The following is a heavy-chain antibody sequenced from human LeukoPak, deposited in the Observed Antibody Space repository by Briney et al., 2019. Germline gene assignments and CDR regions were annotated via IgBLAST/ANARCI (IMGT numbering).Heavy chain of an antibody. D-gene: IGHD2-21*02. CDR3: AKDSPDVVTASYYYGMDV. CDR2: ISGSGGST. V-gene: IGHV3-23*01. CDR1: GFTFSSYV. J-gene: IGHJ6*02. Sequence: GGSLRLSCAASGFTFSSYVMNWVRQAPGKGLEWVSAISGSGGSTYYADSVKGRFTISRDNSKNTLYLQMNSLRAEDTAVYYCAKDSPDVVTASYYYGMDVWGQGTTVTVSS.